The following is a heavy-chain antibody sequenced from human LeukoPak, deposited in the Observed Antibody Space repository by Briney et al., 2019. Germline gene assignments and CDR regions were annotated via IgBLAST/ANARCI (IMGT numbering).Heavy chain of an antibody. CDR3: ARGGSRGMDV. CDR1: GFTFSSYE. Sequence: GGSLRLSCAASGFTFSSYEMNWVRQAPGKGLEWVSYISSSGSTIYYADSVKGRFTISRDNAKNSLYLQMDSLRAEDTAVYYCARGGSRGMDVWGQGTTVTVSS. CDR2: ISSSGSTI. J-gene: IGHJ6*02. V-gene: IGHV3-48*03. D-gene: IGHD1-26*01.